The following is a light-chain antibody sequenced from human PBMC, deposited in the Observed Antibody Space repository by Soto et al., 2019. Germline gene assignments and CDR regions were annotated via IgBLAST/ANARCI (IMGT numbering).Light chain of an antibody. CDR2: TSN. V-gene: IGLV1-44*01. CDR3: AAWDDSLHGYV. J-gene: IGLJ1*01. CDR1: SSNIGTNT. Sequence: QSVLTQPPSASGTPGQRVTISCSGSSSNIGTNTVNWYLQLPGSAPKLLIYTSNQRPSGVPDRFSGSKSGTSASLAISGLQSEDEAEYYCAAWDDSLHGYVFGNGTKVTVL.